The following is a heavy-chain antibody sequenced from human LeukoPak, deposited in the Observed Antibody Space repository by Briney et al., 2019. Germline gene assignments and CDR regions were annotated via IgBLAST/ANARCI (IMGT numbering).Heavy chain of an antibody. Sequence: SETLSLTCTVSGGSISSSPYYWGWIRQPPGNGLEWIWTIYYHVSTYSNPSLNTRVNISLDTANNQLSRRLRSVTAADTALYYCARHYLADGILSTFDPWGQGNLVTVSS. CDR2: IYYHVST. D-gene: IGHD2-15*01. V-gene: IGHV4-39*01. CDR1: GGSISSSPYY. CDR3: ARHYLADGILSTFDP. J-gene: IGHJ5*02.